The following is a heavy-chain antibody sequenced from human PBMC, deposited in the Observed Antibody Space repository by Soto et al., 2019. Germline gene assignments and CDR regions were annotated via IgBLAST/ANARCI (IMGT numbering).Heavy chain of an antibody. J-gene: IGHJ4*02. D-gene: IGHD3-16*01. Sequence: SETLSLTCAVSGGSFSGYYCSWIRQAPGKGLEWIGEIHPTGSTDSNPSLNGRLTISLETSKNQCSLKLNSVTAADTAVYYCGRGKDSYKGGNYWGQGMQFTVS. CDR1: GGSFSGYY. CDR2: IHPTGST. CDR3: GRGKDSYKGGNY. V-gene: IGHV4-34*01.